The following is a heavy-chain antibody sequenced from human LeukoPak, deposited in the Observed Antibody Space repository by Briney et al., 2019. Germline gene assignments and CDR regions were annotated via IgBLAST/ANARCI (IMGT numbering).Heavy chain of an antibody. D-gene: IGHD2-2*03. CDR1: GFTFSNNA. J-gene: IGHJ4*02. Sequence: PGGSLRLSCAASGFTFSNNAMSWVRQAPGKGLEWVAAISGSGGSTYYADSVRGRFTISRDESKKTVYLQMNSLRAEDTAVYYCATLHVGYCSSTSCSSAYFDYWGQGTLVTVSS. V-gene: IGHV3-23*01. CDR3: ATLHVGYCSSTSCSSAYFDY. CDR2: ISGSGGST.